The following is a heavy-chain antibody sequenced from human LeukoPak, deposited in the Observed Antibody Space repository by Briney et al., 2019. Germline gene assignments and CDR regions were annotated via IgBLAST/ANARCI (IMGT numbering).Heavy chain of an antibody. CDR2: INHSGST. D-gene: IGHD1-14*01. CDR3: ARQPRGIHGYFDL. Sequence: SETLSLTCAVYGGSFSGYYWSWIRQPPGKGLEWIGEINHSGSTNYNPSLKSRVTISVDTSKNQFSLTLSSVTAADTAVYYCARQPRGIHGYFDLWGRGTLVTVSS. J-gene: IGHJ2*01. V-gene: IGHV4-34*01. CDR1: GGSFSGYY.